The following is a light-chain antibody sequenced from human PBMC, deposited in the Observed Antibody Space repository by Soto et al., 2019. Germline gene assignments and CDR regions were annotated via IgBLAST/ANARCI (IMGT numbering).Light chain of an antibody. CDR3: SSYTTSSTWV. Sequence: QSALTQPASVSGSPGQPITISCTGTSSDIGYSKYVSWLQQHPGKAPKLMIYEVSNRPSGVSNRFSAFKSGNTASLTISGLQAEDEADYYCSSYTTSSTWVFGGGTQLTVL. CDR1: SSDIGYSKY. CDR2: EVS. V-gene: IGLV2-14*01. J-gene: IGLJ3*02.